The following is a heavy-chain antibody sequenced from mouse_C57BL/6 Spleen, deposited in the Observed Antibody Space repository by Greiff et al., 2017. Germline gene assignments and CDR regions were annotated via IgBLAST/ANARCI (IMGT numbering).Heavy chain of an antibody. CDR3: ERRYYGSSSYWYFDV. J-gene: IGHJ1*03. D-gene: IGHD1-1*01. V-gene: IGHV1-80*01. Sequence: QVQLQQSGAELVKPGASVKISCKASGYAFSSYWMNWVKQRPGKGLEWIGQLYPGDGDTNYHGKFKGKATLTADKSSSAAYMRLSSLTSEDSAVYFCERRYYGSSSYWYFDVWGTGTTVTVSS. CDR2: LYPGDGDT. CDR1: GYAFSSYW.